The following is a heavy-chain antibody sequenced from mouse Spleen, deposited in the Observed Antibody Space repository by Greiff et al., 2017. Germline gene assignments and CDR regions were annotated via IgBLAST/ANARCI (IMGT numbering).Heavy chain of an antibody. V-gene: IGHV3-2*02. CDR3: AIIHYYGYNY. CDR1: GYSITSDYA. J-gene: IGHJ2*01. CDR2: ISYSGST. D-gene: IGHD1-2*01. Sequence: EVKLVESGPGLVKPSQSLSLTCTVTGYSITSDYAWNWIRQFPGNKLEWMGYISYSGSTSYNPSLKSRISITRDTSKNQFFLQLNSVTTEDTATYYCAIIHYYGYNYWGQGTTLTVSS.